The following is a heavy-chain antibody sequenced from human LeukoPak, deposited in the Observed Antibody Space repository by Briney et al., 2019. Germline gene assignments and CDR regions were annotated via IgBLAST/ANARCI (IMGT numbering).Heavy chain of an antibody. CDR1: GYTFTGYY. Sequence: PGASVEVSCKASGYTFTGYYMHWVRQAPGQGLEWMGWINPNSGGTNYAQKFQGRVTMTRDTSISTAYMELSRLRSDDTAVYYCARKSAGTEWFDPWGQGTLVTVSS. CDR3: ARKSAGTEWFDP. CDR2: INPNSGGT. J-gene: IGHJ5*02. D-gene: IGHD6-13*01. V-gene: IGHV1-2*02.